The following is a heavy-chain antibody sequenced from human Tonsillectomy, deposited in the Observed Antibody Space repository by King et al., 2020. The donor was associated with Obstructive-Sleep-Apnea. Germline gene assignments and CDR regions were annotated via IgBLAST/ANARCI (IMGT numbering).Heavy chain of an antibody. Sequence: VQLQESGPGLVKPSEPLSLTCTVSGGSISSYYWSWIRQPPGKGLEWIGYIYYSGSTNYNPSLKSRVTISVDTSKNQFSLKLSSVTAADTAVYYCARVRTYYYDSSGYPIYYFDYWGQGTLVTVSS. CDR1: GGSISSYY. CDR2: IYYSGST. CDR3: ARVRTYYYDSSGYPIYYFDY. V-gene: IGHV4-59*01. D-gene: IGHD3-22*01. J-gene: IGHJ4*02.